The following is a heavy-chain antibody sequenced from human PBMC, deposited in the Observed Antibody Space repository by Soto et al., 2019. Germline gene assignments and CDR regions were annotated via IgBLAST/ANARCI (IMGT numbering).Heavy chain of an antibody. V-gene: IGHV1-8*01. D-gene: IGHD1-26*01. CDR1: GYTFTSYD. J-gene: IGHJ4*02. Sequence: ASVKVSCKASGYTFTSYDINWVRQATGQGLEWMGWMNPNSGNTGYAQKFQGRVTMTRNTSISTAYMELSSLRSEDTAVYYCARGLIRSGSYDYWGQGTLVTVSS. CDR3: ARGLIRSGSYDY. CDR2: MNPNSGNT.